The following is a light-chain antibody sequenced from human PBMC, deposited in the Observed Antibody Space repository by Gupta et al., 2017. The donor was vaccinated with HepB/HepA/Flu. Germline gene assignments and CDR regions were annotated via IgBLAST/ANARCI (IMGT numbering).Light chain of an antibody. V-gene: IGKV3-11*01. CDR1: QGVSSY. CDR2: AAS. Sequence: IVLTPYSATLSFPPGEGATLSCRASQGVSSYFAWYQQRPGQAPRLLIYAASNRATGIPARFSGSGSGTDFTLNISSLEPEDSAVYYCQQRLTWPLTFGGGTKVEIK. CDR3: QQRLTWPLT. J-gene: IGKJ4*01.